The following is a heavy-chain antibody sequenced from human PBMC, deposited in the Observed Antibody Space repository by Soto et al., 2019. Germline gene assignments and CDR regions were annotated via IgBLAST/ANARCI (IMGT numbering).Heavy chain of an antibody. J-gene: IGHJ3*02. CDR1: GGSVSSGSYY. CDR2: IYYSGST. CDR3: ARDTPQMATITGGIDAFDI. D-gene: IGHD5-12*01. Sequence: QVQLQESGPGLVKPSETLSLTCTVSGGSVSSGSYYWSWIRQPPGKGLEWIGYIYYSGSTNYNPSLKRRDNISVETSQNQFSLKLSSVTAADTAVYYCARDTPQMATITGGIDAFDIWGQGTMVTVSS. V-gene: IGHV4-61*01.